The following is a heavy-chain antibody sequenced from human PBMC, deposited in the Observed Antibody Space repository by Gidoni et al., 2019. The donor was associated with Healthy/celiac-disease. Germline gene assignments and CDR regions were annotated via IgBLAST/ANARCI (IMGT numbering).Heavy chain of an antibody. V-gene: IGHV4-59*01. CDR1: GVSISIYY. Sequence: QVQLQQSCQGLGKPTETLSRTCTVSGVSISIYYWSWIRQPPGKGLEWIGYIYYSGSTNYNPSLKSRVTISVDTSKNQFSLKLSSVTAADTAVYYCASVTYYDILSDRDDYGMDVWGQGTTVTVSS. CDR2: IYYSGST. J-gene: IGHJ6*02. CDR3: ASVTYYDILSDRDDYGMDV. D-gene: IGHD3-9*01.